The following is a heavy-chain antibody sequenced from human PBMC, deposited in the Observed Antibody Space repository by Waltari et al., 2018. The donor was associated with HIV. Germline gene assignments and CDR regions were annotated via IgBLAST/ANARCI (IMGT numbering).Heavy chain of an antibody. CDR3: AREIVWLVGYFDY. V-gene: IGHV3-30*04. D-gene: IGHD6-19*01. J-gene: IGHJ4*02. Sequence: QVQLVESGGGVVQPGRSLRLSCAASGFTFSSYAMHWVRQAPGKGLEWVAVISYDGSNKYYADSVKGRFTISRDNSKNTLYLQMNSLRAEDTAVYYCAREIVWLVGYFDYWGQGTLVTVSS. CDR2: ISYDGSNK. CDR1: GFTFSSYA.